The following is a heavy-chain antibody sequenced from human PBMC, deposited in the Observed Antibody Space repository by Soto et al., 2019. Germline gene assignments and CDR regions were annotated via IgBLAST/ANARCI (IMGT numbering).Heavy chain of an antibody. V-gene: IGHV2-26*01. D-gene: IGHD6-13*01. CDR1: GFSLSTATVG. CDR3: ARTSRGQQLYFDY. J-gene: IGHJ4*02. CDR2: IFSNDEK. Sequence: ESGPTLVNPTETLTLTCTVSGFSLSTATVGVSWIRQPPGKALEWLAHIFSNDEKSYSTSLKSRLTISRDTSKSQVVLTMTNMDPVDTATYYCARTSRGQQLYFDYWGQGALVTVSS.